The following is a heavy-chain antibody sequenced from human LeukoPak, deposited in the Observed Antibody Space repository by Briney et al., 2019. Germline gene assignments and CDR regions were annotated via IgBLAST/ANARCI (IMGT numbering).Heavy chain of an antibody. V-gene: IGHV4-34*01. J-gene: IGHJ5*02. Sequence: PSETLSLTCGVYGGSFSGYYWSWIRQPPGKGLEWIGEINHSGSTNYNPSLKSRVTISVDTSKNQFSLKLSSVTAADTAVYYCARGPSFDPWGQGTLVTVSS. CDR3: ARGPSFDP. CDR1: GGSFSGYY. CDR2: INHSGST.